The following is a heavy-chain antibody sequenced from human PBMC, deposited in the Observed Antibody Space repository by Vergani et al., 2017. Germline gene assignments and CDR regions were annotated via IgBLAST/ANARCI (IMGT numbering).Heavy chain of an antibody. V-gene: IGHV4-30-4*08. D-gene: IGHD6-13*01. Sequence: VHLLESGGGQVEAGGSLRLSCVASGFTFSNSAMSWVRQTSGKGLEWIGYIYYSGSTYYNPSLKSRVTISVDTSKNQFSLKLSSVTAADTAMYYCARYSSTWYLDDDYWGQGTLVTVSS. CDR3: ARYSSTWYLDDDY. CDR2: IYYSGST. CDR1: GFTFSNSA. J-gene: IGHJ4*02.